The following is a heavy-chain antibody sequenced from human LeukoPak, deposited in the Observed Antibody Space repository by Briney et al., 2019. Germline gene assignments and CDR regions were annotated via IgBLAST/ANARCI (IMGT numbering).Heavy chain of an antibody. CDR1: GFTFDDYA. CDR2: ISWNSGNI. V-gene: IGHV3-9*01. CDR3: AKPRSTVLWNDAFDI. D-gene: IGHD2-2*01. J-gene: IGHJ3*02. Sequence: QPGRSLRLSCAASGFTFDDYAMHWVRRAPGKGLVWVSGISWNSGNIGYADSVKGRFTISRDNAKNSLYLQMNSLRTEDTALYYCAKPRSTVLWNDAFDIWGQGTMVTVSS.